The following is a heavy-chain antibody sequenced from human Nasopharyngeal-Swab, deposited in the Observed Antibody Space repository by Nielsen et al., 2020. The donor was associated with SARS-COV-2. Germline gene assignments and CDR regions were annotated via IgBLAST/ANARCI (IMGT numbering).Heavy chain of an antibody. CDR3: AGDQREGWYDSSLGAPKYFFYGMEV. J-gene: IGHJ6*02. CDR1: GGSISTYY. CDR2: IYYTGST. Sequence: SYTLSLTYTVSGGSISTYYWTWIRQPPGKGLEWIGYIYYTGSTSYNPSLKSRVTITVYTSANQFSLKLSSVTAAYTAIYYCAGDQREGWYDSSLGAPKYFFYGMEVWGQGTTVTVSS. D-gene: IGHD6-19*01. V-gene: IGHV4-59*01.